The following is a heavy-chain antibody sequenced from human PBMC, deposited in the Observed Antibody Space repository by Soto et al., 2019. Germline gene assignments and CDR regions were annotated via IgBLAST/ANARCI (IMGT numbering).Heavy chain of an antibody. CDR3: ARGLGGVSLDYFDL. D-gene: IGHD3-16*01. Sequence: QVQLQESGPGLVKPSQTLSLTWTVSGDSIKSAGHFWSWLRQPPGKGLEWLGYIYYTGSTYYNPSLQRRVAFSVDTSKTRFSLELTSVTAADTAVYYCARGLGGVSLDYFDLWGQGTLVNVSS. CDR1: GDSIKSAGHF. V-gene: IGHV4-31*02. J-gene: IGHJ4*02. CDR2: IYYTGST.